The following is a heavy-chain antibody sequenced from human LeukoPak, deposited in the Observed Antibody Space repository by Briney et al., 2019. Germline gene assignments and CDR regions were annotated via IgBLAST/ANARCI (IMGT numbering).Heavy chain of an antibody. CDR2: IKQDGSEK. Sequence: PGGSLRLSCTASGFTFSSYWMSWVRQAPGKGLEWVANIKQDGSEKYYVDSVKGRFTISRDNAKNSLYLQMNSLRAEDTAVYYCARVAVAGNYYYYYYMGVWGKGTTVTIS. D-gene: IGHD6-19*01. J-gene: IGHJ6*03. CDR3: ARVAVAGNYYYYYYMGV. CDR1: GFTFSSYW. V-gene: IGHV3-7*01.